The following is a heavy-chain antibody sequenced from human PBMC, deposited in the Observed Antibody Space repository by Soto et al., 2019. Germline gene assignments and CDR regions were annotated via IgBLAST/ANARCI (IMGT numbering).Heavy chain of an antibody. CDR2: INHSGST. V-gene: IGHV4-34*01. J-gene: IGHJ6*02. CDR3: ARYRRYSYGYYYYGMDV. D-gene: IGHD5-18*01. CDR1: GGSFSGYY. Sequence: SETLSLTCAVYGGSFSGYYWSWIRQPPGKGLEWIGEINHSGSTNYNPSLKSRVTISVDTSKNQFSLKLSSVTAADTAVYYCARYRRYSYGYYYYGMDVWGQGTTVTVSS.